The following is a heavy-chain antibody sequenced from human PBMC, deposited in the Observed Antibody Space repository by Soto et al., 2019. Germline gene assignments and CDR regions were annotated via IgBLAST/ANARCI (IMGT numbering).Heavy chain of an antibody. J-gene: IGHJ6*02. CDR2: IIPIFGTA. CDR1: GGTFSSYA. V-gene: IGHV1-69*01. CDR3: ARSRAPRGVLREAVAGPYGMDV. Sequence: QVQLVQSGAEVKKPGSSVKVSCKASGGTFSSYAISWVRQAPGQGLEWMGGIIPIFGTANYAQKFQGRVTITADESTSTASKELSSMRSEDTAVYYCARSRAPRGVLREAVAGPYGMDVWGQGTTVTVSS. D-gene: IGHD6-19*01.